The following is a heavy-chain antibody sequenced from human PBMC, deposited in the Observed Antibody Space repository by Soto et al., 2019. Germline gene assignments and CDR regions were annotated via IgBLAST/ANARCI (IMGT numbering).Heavy chain of an antibody. CDR3: ALGGLGTSGYYYYGLDV. V-gene: IGHV3-23*01. D-gene: IGHD1-7*01. CDR2: ILGSGGTT. CDR1: GFTFSTYA. Sequence: GGSLRLSCAASGFTFSTYAMTWVRQAPGKGLEWVSSILGSGGTTDYTDSVKGRFTISRDNSKNTLFLQMSSLRAEDTAVYYCALGGLGTSGYYYYGLDVWGQGTTVTVSS. J-gene: IGHJ6*02.